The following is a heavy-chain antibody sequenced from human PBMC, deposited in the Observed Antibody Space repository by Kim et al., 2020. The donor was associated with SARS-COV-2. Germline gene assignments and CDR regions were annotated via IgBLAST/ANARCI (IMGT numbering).Heavy chain of an antibody. V-gene: IGHV4-31*02. D-gene: IGHD6-6*01. CDR3: ARVARQIT. J-gene: IGHJ3*01. CDR2: SGST. Sequence: SGSTYYNQSLKSRVTTSVDTSKNQFSLKLSSVTAADTAVYYCARVARQITWGQGTMVTVSS.